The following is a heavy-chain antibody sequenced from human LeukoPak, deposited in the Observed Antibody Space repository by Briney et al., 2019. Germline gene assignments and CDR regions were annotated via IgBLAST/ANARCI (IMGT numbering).Heavy chain of an antibody. CDR1: GGSINNYY. Sequence: SETLSLTCTVSGGSINNYYWSWIRQPPGKGLEGIGYIYYTGTTSYNPSLKSRVTISVDTSKNQFSLKLSSVTAADTAVYYCARGSGYTSPPFDYWGQGTLVTVSS. J-gene: IGHJ4*02. CDR3: ARGSGYTSPPFDY. V-gene: IGHV4-59*01. D-gene: IGHD3-16*02. CDR2: IYYTGTT.